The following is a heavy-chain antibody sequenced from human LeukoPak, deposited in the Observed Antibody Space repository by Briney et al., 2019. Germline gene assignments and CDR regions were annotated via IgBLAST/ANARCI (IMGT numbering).Heavy chain of an antibody. V-gene: IGHV1-2*02. J-gene: IGHJ3*02. Sequence: ASVKVSCKASGYTFTGYYMHWVRQAPGQGLEWMGWINPNSGGINYAQKFQGRVTMTRDTSISTAYMELSRLRSDDTAVYYCARNRITIFGVVIASAFDIWGQGTMVTVSS. CDR3: ARNRITIFGVVIASAFDI. CDR1: GYTFTGYY. CDR2: INPNSGGI. D-gene: IGHD3-3*01.